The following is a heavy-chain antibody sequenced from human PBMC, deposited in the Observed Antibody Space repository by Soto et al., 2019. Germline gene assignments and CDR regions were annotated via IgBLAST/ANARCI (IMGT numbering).Heavy chain of an antibody. J-gene: IGHJ4*02. CDR1: GSSSSDYG. CDR3: AREGISGRYYVY. Sequence: QVQLVESGGGVVQPGRSLRLSCAAAGSSSSDYGMHWVRQAPGKGLEWVSSIWYDGSKTFYADSVKGRFTISRDSSRSTVSLQMNSLTSEDTALYYCAREGISGRYYVYWGQGTLVTVSS. CDR2: IWYDGSKT. V-gene: IGHV3-33*01. D-gene: IGHD1-26*01.